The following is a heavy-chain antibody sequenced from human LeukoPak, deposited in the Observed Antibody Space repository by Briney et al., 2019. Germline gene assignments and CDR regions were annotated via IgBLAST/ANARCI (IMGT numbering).Heavy chain of an antibody. D-gene: IGHD4-11*01. CDR1: GGSISNYD. Sequence: PSETLSLTCAVSGGSISNYDWTWIRQPPGKGLEWIAYIYYSGSTNYNPSLKSRVTISVDTSKNQFSLKLSSVTAADTAVYYCARLRGNYFPDYWGQGTLVTVSS. V-gene: IGHV4-59*01. CDR3: ARLRGNYFPDY. CDR2: IYYSGST. J-gene: IGHJ4*02.